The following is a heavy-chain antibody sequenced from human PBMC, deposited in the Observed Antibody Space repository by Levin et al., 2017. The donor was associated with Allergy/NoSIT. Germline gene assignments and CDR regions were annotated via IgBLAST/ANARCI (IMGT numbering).Heavy chain of an antibody. CDR2: ISYEGSNK. Sequence: QPGGSLRLSCAASAFTFSIYAMHWVRQAPGKGLEWVAAISYEGSNKYYADAVKGRFTISRDNSMNTLYLQMNSLTPEDTAVYYCASGGFCSGGTCYTITDHPLHYWGQGTLVTDSS. J-gene: IGHJ4*02. V-gene: IGHV3-30-3*01. CDR3: ASGGFCSGGTCYTITDHPLHY. D-gene: IGHD2-15*01. CDR1: AFTFSIYA.